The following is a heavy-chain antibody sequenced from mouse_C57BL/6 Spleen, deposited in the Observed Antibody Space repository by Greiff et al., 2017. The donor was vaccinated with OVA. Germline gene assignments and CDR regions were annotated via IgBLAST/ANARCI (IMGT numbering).Heavy chain of an antibody. Sequence: VQLQESGPGLVQPSQSLSITCTVSGFSLTSYGVHWVRQSPGKGLEWLGVIWSGGSTDYNEAFISRLRISKAKSKSQVFCKMNSLQADDTAIYYCARNPYDYDYAMDYWGQGTSVTVSS. CDR1: GFSLTSYG. D-gene: IGHD2-4*01. CDR3: ARNPYDYDYAMDY. V-gene: IGHV2-2*01. J-gene: IGHJ4*01. CDR2: IWSGGST.